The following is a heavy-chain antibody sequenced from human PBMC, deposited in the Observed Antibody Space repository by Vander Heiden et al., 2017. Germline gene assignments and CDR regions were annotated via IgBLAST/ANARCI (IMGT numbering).Heavy chain of an antibody. CDR3: ARDGEIFGVVTYANWFDP. CDR2: ISYDGSNK. V-gene: IGHV3-30*01. D-gene: IGHD3-3*01. CDR1: GFTFSSYA. Sequence: QWPLVESGRGVRRPGGSLRLYCAAYGFTFSSYAMHWVRQAPGKGLEWVAVISYDGSNKYYADSVKGRFTISRDNSKNTLYLQMNSLRAEDTAVYYCARDGEIFGVVTYANWFDPWGQGTLVTVSS. J-gene: IGHJ5*02.